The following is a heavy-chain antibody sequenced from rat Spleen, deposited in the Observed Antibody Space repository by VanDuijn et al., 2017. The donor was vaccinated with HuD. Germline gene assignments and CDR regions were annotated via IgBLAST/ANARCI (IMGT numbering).Heavy chain of an antibody. D-gene: IGHD1-6*01. CDR2: ISYSGST. CDR3: ARSEGTHYYLPFAD. V-gene: IGHV3-1*01. J-gene: IGHJ3*01. Sequence: EVQLQESGPGLVKPSQSLSLTCSVTGYSITSNYWGWIRKFPGNKMEWMGYISYSGSTTYNPSLKRRISITRDTSKNQFFLQVNSLSTEDTATYYCARSEGTHYYLPFADWGQGTLVTVSS. CDR1: GYSITSNY.